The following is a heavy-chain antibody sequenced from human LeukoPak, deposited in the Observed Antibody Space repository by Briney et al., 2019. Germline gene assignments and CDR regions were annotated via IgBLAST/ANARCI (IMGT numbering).Heavy chain of an antibody. CDR1: GASINISNYF. CDR2: LFYSRRI. D-gene: IGHD3-9*01. CDR3: ATLGSFDWKRYFDV. V-gene: IGHV4-39*01. J-gene: IGHJ2*01. Sequence: SETLSLTCTVSGASINISNYFWGWIRQSPGKGLEWIGSLFYSRRIFYNPSLESRVTISVDTSKNQFSLKLSSVIAADTAVYYCATLGSFDWKRYFDVWGHGTLILVSS.